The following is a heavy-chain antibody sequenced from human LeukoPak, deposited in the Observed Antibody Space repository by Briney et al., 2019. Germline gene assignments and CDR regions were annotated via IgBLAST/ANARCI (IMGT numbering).Heavy chain of an antibody. Sequence: SETLSLTCTVSGGSISSYYWSWIRQPPGKGLEWIGYIYYSGSTNYNPSLKSRVTISVDTSKNQFSLKLSSVTAADTAVYYCAREALDYGDYFSWFDPWGQGTLVTVSS. CDR1: GGSISSYY. D-gene: IGHD4-17*01. CDR2: IYYSGST. V-gene: IGHV4-59*01. J-gene: IGHJ5*02. CDR3: AREALDYGDYFSWFDP.